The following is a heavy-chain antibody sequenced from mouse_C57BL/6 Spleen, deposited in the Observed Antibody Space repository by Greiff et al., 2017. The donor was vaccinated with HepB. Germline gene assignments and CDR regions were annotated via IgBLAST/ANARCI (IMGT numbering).Heavy chain of an antibody. CDR3: AAITTVVEYAMDY. D-gene: IGHD1-1*01. CDR2: INPSNGDT. CDR1: GYTFTSYW. J-gene: IGHJ4*01. V-gene: IGHV1-53*01. Sequence: QVQLQQPGTELVKPGASVKLSCKASGYTFTSYWMHWVKQRPGQGLEWIGNINPSNGDTNYNEKFKSKATLTVDKSSSTDYMQLSSLTSEDSAVYYCAAITTVVEYAMDYWGQGTSVTVSS.